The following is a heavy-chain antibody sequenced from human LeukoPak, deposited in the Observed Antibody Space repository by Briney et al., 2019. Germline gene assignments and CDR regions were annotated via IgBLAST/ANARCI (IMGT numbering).Heavy chain of an antibody. CDR2: ISYDGSNK. CDR1: GFTFSSFA. Sequence: GGSLRLSCAASGFTFSSFAIHWVRQAPGKGLEWVALISYDGSNKYYADSVKGRFTISRDNSKNTLYLQMSSLRAEDTAVYYCARDGYLDDAFDIWGQGTMVTVSS. V-gene: IGHV3-30-3*01. J-gene: IGHJ3*02. D-gene: IGHD1-1*01. CDR3: ARDGYLDDAFDI.